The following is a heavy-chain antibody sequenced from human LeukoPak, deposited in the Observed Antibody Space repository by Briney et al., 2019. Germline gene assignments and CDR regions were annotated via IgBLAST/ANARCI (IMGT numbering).Heavy chain of an antibody. CDR1: GGSISSGSYY. CDR3: ARSPKYYYGSGTGGFDP. CDR2: IYTSGST. V-gene: IGHV4-61*02. J-gene: IGHJ5*02. D-gene: IGHD3-10*01. Sequence: SETLSLTCTVSGGSISSGSYYWSWIRQPAGKGLEWIGRIYTSGSTNYNPSLKSRVTISVDTSKNQFSLKLSSVTAADTAVYYCARSPKYYYGSGTGGFDPWGQGTLVTVSS.